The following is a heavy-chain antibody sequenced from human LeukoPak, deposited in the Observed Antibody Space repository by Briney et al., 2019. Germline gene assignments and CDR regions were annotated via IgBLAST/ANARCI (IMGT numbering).Heavy chain of an antibody. J-gene: IGHJ4*02. CDR2: ISAYNGNT. D-gene: IGHD3-3*01. CDR3: ARVSWTYYDFWSGYPYYFDY. Sequence: ASVKVSCKASGYTFTSYGISWVRQAPGQGLEWMGWISAYNGNTNYAQKIQGRDTMTTETSTSTDYMELRSLRYDDTAVYYCARVSWTYYDFWSGYPYYFDYWGQGTLVIVSS. V-gene: IGHV1-18*01. CDR1: GYTFTSYG.